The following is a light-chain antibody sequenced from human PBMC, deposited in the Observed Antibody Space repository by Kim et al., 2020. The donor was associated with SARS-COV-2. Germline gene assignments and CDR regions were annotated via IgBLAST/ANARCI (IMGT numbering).Light chain of an antibody. Sequence: PGQRVTISCSGTSSNIGNNYVSWYQQPPATAPKLLIYANDKRSSGIPDRFSGSKSGASATLVITGLQTGDEADYYCGTWDSSLSGVFGGGTQLTVL. CDR2: AND. V-gene: IGLV1-51*01. CDR3: GTWDSSLSGV. CDR1: SSNIGNNY. J-gene: IGLJ7*01.